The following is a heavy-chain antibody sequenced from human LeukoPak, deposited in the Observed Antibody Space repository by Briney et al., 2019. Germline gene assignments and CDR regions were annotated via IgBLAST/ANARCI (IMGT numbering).Heavy chain of an antibody. V-gene: IGHV4-59*01. CDR1: GGSISNYY. Sequence: SETLSLTCTVSGGSISNYYWSWIRQSPGKGLAWIGYMYYSGGTNYNPPLKSRVTISVDTSKNQFSLKLTSVTAADTAVYYCARVRRYSGRSDVFDIWGQGTMVTVSS. CDR2: MYYSGGT. J-gene: IGHJ3*02. D-gene: IGHD1-26*01. CDR3: ARVRRYSGRSDVFDI.